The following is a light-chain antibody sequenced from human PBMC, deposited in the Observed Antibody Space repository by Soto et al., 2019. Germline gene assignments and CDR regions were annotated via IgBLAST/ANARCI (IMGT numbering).Light chain of an antibody. J-gene: IGLJ2*01. CDR1: SSDVGGYNY. V-gene: IGLV2-14*01. CDR2: EVS. CDR3: SSYTSSSPHVV. Sequence: QSVLTQPASVSGSPGQSITISCTGTSSDVGGYNYVSWYQQHPGKAPKLMIYEVSNRPSGVSNRFSGSKSGNTASLTISGLQAEDEADFSCSSYTSSSPHVVFGGGTKLTVL.